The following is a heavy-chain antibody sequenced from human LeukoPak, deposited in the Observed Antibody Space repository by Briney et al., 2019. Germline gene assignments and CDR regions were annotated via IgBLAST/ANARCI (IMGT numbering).Heavy chain of an antibody. CDR2: IYTSGST. CDR3: AIDRLASHDYGDYGAQNYYYYMDV. D-gene: IGHD4-17*01. J-gene: IGHJ6*03. CDR1: GGSISSYY. V-gene: IGHV4-4*07. Sequence: SQTLSLTCTVSGGSISSYYWGWIQQPAGKGLEWIGRIYTSGSTNFNPSLKCRVTMSVDTSKNQFSLKLSSLTAADTAVYYCAIDRLASHDYGDYGAQNYYYYMDVWGKGTTVTVSS.